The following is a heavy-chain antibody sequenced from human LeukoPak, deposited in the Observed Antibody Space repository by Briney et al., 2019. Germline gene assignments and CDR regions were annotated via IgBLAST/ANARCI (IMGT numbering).Heavy chain of an antibody. D-gene: IGHD4-17*01. Sequence: SETLSLTCTVSGGSISSGDYYWSWIRQPPGKGLEWIGYIYYSGSTYYNPSLKSRVTISVDTSKNQFPLKLSSVTAADTAVYYCARERNDGDYVGLGFDPWGQGTLVTVSS. CDR1: GGSISSGDYY. V-gene: IGHV4-30-4*01. CDR2: IYYSGST. CDR3: ARERNDGDYVGLGFDP. J-gene: IGHJ5*02.